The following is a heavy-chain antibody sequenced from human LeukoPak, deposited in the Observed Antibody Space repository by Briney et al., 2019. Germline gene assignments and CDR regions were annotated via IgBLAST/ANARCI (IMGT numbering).Heavy chain of an antibody. D-gene: IGHD1-26*01. CDR1: GFTFSSYA. CDR2: ISYDGSNK. CDR3: ARPPGNSGSSDDAFDI. J-gene: IGHJ3*02. V-gene: IGHV3-30-3*01. Sequence: PGRSLRLSCAASGFTFSSYAMHWVRQAPGKGLEWVAVISYDGSNKYYADSVKGRFTISRDNSKNTLYLQMNSLRAEDTAVYYCARPPGNSGSSDDAFDIWGQGTMVTVSS.